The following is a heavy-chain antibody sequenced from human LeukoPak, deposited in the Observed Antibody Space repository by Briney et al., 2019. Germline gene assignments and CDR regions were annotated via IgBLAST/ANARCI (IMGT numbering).Heavy chain of an antibody. CDR1: GFTMSGIH. V-gene: IGHV3-66*01. CDR3: VRGNGNVGGRLDP. J-gene: IGHJ5*02. CDR2: LYAGGST. D-gene: IGHD1-1*01. Sequence: GGSLRLSCAASGFTMSGIHMNWVRQAPGKGLDWVSGLYAGGSTYYAGSVTGRFTISRDDSKNTLYLQMADLRVDDTAIYYCVRGNGNVGGRLDPWGQGAWVIVSS.